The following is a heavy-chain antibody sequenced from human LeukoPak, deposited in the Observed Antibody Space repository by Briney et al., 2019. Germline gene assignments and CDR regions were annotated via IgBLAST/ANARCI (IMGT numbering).Heavy chain of an antibody. Sequence: GGSLRLSCAASGFTFSSYGMHWVRQAPGKGLEWVAFIRYDGSNKYYADSVKGRFTISRDNSKNTLYLQMNSLRAEDTAVYYCAKWAIFGVVTTFLAHFDYWGQGTLVTVSS. CDR3: AKWAIFGVVTTFLAHFDY. V-gene: IGHV3-30*02. J-gene: IGHJ4*02. CDR2: IRYDGSNK. CDR1: GFTFSSYG. D-gene: IGHD3-3*01.